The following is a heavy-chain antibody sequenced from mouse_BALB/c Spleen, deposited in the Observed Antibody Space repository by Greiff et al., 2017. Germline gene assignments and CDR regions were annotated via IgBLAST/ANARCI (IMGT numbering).Heavy chain of an antibody. CDR2: INPYNDGT. V-gene: IGHV1-14*01. Sequence: EVQLQQSGPELVKPGASVKMSCKASGYTFTSYVMHWVKQKPGQGLEWIGYINPYNDGTKYNEKFKGKATLTSDKSSSTAYMELSSLTSEDSAVYYGARPYYRYYEDFFAYWGQGTLVTVSA. J-gene: IGHJ3*01. CDR1: GYTFTSYV. D-gene: IGHD2-14*01. CDR3: ARPYYRYYEDFFAY.